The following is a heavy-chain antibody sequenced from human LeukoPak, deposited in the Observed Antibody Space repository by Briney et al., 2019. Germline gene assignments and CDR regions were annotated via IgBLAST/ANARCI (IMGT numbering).Heavy chain of an antibody. CDR3: ARAASYDILTGYYKDNWFDP. V-gene: IGHV1-18*01. CDR2: ISAYNGNT. D-gene: IGHD3-9*01. J-gene: IGHJ5*02. Sequence: ASVKVSCKASGYTFTSYGISWVRQAPGQGLEWMGWISAYNGNTNYAQKLQGRVTMTTDTSTSTAYMELRSLRSDDTAVYYCARAASYDILTGYYKDNWFDPWGQGTLVTVSS. CDR1: GYTFTSYG.